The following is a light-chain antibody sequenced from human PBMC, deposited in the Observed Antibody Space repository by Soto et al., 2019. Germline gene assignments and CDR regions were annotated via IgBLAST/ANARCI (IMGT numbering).Light chain of an antibody. J-gene: IGKJ1*01. Sequence: DIQMTQSPSTLSGSVGDRVTITCRASQTISSWLAWYQQKAGKAPKLLIYKASALESGVPSRFSGSGSGTEFILTINSLQPDDFATYCCQHYGGMWAFGQGTKVDNK. CDR2: KAS. V-gene: IGKV1-5*03. CDR1: QTISSW. CDR3: QHYGGMWA.